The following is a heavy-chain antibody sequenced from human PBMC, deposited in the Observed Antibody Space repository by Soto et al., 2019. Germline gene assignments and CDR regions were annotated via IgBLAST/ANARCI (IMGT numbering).Heavy chain of an antibody. J-gene: IGHJ6*02. CDR2: ISNSGNTI. Sequence: EVQLVESGGGLVQPGGSLRLSCVASGFVFKNYEMNWVRQAPGKGLEWISYISNSGNTIYVADSMRGRFTISRDNAKNSLFLQMNSLRADDTAVYYCARDIDSREYYYGLDVWGQGTTVTVSS. CDR3: ARDIDSREYYYGLDV. D-gene: IGHD1-26*01. CDR1: GFVFKNYE. V-gene: IGHV3-48*03.